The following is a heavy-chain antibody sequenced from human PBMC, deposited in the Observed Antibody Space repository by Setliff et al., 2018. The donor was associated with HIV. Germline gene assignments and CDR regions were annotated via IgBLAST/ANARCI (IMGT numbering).Heavy chain of an antibody. CDR2: IRSKAYGGTT. V-gene: IGHV3-49*04. CDR1: GFTFGDYA. J-gene: IGHJ3*02. CDR3: TRDKGYAFDI. D-gene: IGHD5-18*01. Sequence: GGSLRLSCTASGFTFGDYAMSWVRQAPGKGLEWVGSIRSKAYGGTTEYAASVKDRFTVSRDDSKSIAYLQINSLKTEDTAVYYCTRDKGYAFDIWGQGTMVTVSS.